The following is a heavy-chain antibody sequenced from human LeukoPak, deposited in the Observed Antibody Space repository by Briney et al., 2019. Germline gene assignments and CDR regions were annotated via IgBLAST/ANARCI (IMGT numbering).Heavy chain of an antibody. V-gene: IGHV4-39*01. CDR2: IYYSGST. J-gene: IGHJ3*02. D-gene: IGHD1-7*01. Sequence: SETLSLTCTVSGGSISSSSYYWGWIRQPPGKGLEWIGSIYYSGSTYYNPSLKGRVTISVDTSKNQFSLKLSSVTAADTAVYYCARHARDFWNYGPNAFDIWGQGTMVTVSS. CDR3: ARHARDFWNYGPNAFDI. CDR1: GGSISSSSYY.